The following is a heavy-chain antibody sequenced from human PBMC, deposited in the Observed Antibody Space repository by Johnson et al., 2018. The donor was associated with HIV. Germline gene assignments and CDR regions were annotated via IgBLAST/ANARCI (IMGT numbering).Heavy chain of an antibody. CDR3: ARATYYFDTSGYLTRPRAFDI. CDR1: GFTFDEYD. CDR2: INWTGATP. D-gene: IGHD3-22*01. V-gene: IGHV3-20*04. Sequence: EKLVESGGGLVKPGGSLRLSCEASGFTFDEYDMSWVRQAPGTGLEWVSGINWTGATPGSADSVKGRFTISSDKAKNSLFLQMNSLTVEDTALYYCARATYYFDTSGYLTRPRAFDIWGQGTMVTVSS. J-gene: IGHJ3*02.